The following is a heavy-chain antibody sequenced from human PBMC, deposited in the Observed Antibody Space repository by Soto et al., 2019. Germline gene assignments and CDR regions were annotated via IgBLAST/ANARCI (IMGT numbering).Heavy chain of an antibody. D-gene: IGHD6-13*01. CDR2: IYHSGST. CDR3: ASSRRWQQLAYGMDV. CDR1: GGSISSSNW. J-gene: IGHJ6*02. V-gene: IGHV4-4*02. Sequence: KTSETLSLTCAVSGGSISSSNWWSWVRQPPGKGLEWIGEIYHSGSTNYNPSLKSRVTISVDKSKNQFSLKLSSVTAADTAVYYCASSRRWQQLAYGMDVWGQGTTVTVSS.